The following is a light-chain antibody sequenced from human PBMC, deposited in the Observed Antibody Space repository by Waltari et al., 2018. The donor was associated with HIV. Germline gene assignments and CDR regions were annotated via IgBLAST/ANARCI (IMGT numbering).Light chain of an antibody. V-gene: IGLV3-21*02. CDR3: LVWDSSSEHWV. CDR1: NIGNKN. CDR2: DDS. J-gene: IGLJ3*02. Sequence: SYVLTQPPSVSVAPGQTARVTCRGDNIGNKNVHWYQQRPGQAPVLVVYDDSDRPSGRSWRFSGSNPVNTATLTSSRVEAGDEADYYCLVWDSSSEHWVFGGGTRLTVL.